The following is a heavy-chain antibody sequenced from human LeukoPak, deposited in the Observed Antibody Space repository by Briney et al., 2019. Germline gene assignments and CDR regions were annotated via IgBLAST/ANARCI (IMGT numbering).Heavy chain of an antibody. CDR3: ARDGTAAGLYLDL. J-gene: IGHJ4*01. CDR1: GFTFSTYE. V-gene: IGHV3-48*03. Sequence: GGSLRLSCAASGFTFSTYEMNWVRQAPGKGLEWVSYIPSSGSTIYYVDSVKGRFTISRDNTKNSLYLQMSSLRAEDTAVYYCARDGTAAGLYLDLWGQGTLVTVSS. CDR2: IPSSGSTI. D-gene: IGHD6-13*01.